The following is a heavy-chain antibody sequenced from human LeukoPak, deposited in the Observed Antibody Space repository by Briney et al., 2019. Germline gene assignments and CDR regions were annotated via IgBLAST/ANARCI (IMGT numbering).Heavy chain of an antibody. Sequence: PGGSLRLSCAASGFTFSSYEMNRVRQAPGKGLEWVSYISSSGSTIYYADSVKGRFTISRDNAKNSLYLQMNSLRAEDTAVYYCASDSGSYSKPEGIDYWGQGTLVTVSS. CDR3: ASDSGSYSKPEGIDY. CDR1: GFTFSSYE. J-gene: IGHJ4*02. D-gene: IGHD1-26*01. V-gene: IGHV3-48*03. CDR2: ISSSGSTI.